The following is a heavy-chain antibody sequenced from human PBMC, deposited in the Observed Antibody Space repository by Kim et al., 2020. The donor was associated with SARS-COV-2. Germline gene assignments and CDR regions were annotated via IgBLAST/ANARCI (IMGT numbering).Heavy chain of an antibody. CDR1: GGSISSSSYY. Sequence: SETLSLTCTVSGGSISSSSYYWGWIRQPPGKGLEWIGSIYYSGSTYYNPSLKSRVTISVDTSKNQFSLKLSSVTAADMAVYYCARQVVLRYFDWLLSPGGMDVWGQGTTVTVSS. V-gene: IGHV4-39*01. D-gene: IGHD3-9*01. J-gene: IGHJ6*02. CDR3: ARQVVLRYFDWLLSPGGMDV. CDR2: IYYSGST.